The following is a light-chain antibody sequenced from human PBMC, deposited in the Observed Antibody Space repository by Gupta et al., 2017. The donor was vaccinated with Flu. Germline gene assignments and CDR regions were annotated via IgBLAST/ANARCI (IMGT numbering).Light chain of an antibody. CDR1: QNINGW. Sequence: DIQMTQSLFTLSASVGDRVTITCRASQNINGWLAWYQQKPGKAPKLLIYKASNLESGVPSRFSGSGFGTEFTLTINILLPDDFATYYCQQEQSYPWTFGQGTKVEMK. CDR2: KAS. J-gene: IGKJ1*01. CDR3: QQEQSYPWT. V-gene: IGKV1-5*03.